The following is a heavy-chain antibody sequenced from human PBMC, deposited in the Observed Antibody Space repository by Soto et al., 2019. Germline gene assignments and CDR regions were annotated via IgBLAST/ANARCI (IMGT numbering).Heavy chain of an antibody. D-gene: IGHD6-19*01. CDR2: IKGDGSEK. CDR1: GFTFSNYW. CDR3: ARDWLH. J-gene: IGHJ4*02. V-gene: IGHV3-7*01. Sequence: EVQLVASGGGLVQPGGSLRLSCAASGFTFSNYWMNWVRQAPGKGLEWVANIKGDGSEKYYVESVKGRFTISRDNAKNSLYLQINSLRAEDTAVYYCARDWLHWGQGTLVTVSS.